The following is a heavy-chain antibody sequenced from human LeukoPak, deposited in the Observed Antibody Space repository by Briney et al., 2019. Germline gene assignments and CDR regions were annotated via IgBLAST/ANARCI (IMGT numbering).Heavy chain of an antibody. CDR3: ARRDYGGKHFDY. Sequence: GESLKISCETSGYSFTSYWITWVRQMPGKGLEWMGIIYPDDSDTTYSPSFQGQVTISADKSINTAYLQWSSLKASDTAMYYCARRDYGGKHFDYWGQGTLVTVSS. CDR1: GYSFTSYW. V-gene: IGHV5-51*01. J-gene: IGHJ4*02. CDR2: IYPDDSDT. D-gene: IGHD4-23*01.